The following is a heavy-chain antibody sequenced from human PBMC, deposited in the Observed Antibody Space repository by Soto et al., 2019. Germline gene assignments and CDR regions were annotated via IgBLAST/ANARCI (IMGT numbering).Heavy chain of an antibody. CDR2: TYYRSKWYN. CDR1: GDSVSSNSAA. J-gene: IGHJ6*02. CDR3: ARDCTNGVCYPSYHYGMDV. Sequence: SQTLSLTCAISGDSVSSNSAAWNWIRQSPSRGLEWLGRTYYRSKWYNDYAVSVKSRITINPDTSKNQFSLQLNSVTPEDTAVYYCARDCTNGVCYPSYHYGMDVCGQGTTVTVSS. D-gene: IGHD2-8*01. V-gene: IGHV6-1*01.